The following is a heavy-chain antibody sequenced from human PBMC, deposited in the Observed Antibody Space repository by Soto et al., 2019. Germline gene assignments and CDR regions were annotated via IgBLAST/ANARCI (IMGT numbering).Heavy chain of an antibody. CDR2: IYYSGST. CDR1: GGSISSGAYY. J-gene: IGHJ6*02. Sequence: SETLSLTCTVSGGSISSGAYYCSWIRQPPGKGLEWIGYIYYSGSTYYHPSLKSRVTISVDTSKNQFSLKLSSVTAADTAVYYCARDQTITMVRGVIITEDYGMDVWGQGTTVT. CDR3: ARDQTITMVRGVIITEDYGMDV. V-gene: IGHV4-30-4*01. D-gene: IGHD3-10*01.